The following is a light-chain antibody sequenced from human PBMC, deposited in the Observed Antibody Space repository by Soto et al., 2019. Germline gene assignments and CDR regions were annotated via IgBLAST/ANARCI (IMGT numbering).Light chain of an antibody. CDR1: QSIHNY. CDR2: AAS. CDR3: QQSYNTPRT. J-gene: IGKJ1*01. Sequence: DIPMTQSPSSLSASVGDRVTITCRASQSIHNYLHWFQQKPGKAPKLLIYAASTLQGGVPSRFSGSGSGTDFTLTISSLHPEDFATYFCQQSYNTPRTFGQGTKVETK. V-gene: IGKV1-39*01.